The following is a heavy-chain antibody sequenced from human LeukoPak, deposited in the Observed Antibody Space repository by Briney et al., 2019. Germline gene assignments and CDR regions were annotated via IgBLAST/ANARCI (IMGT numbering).Heavy chain of an antibody. CDR3: ARGHDEYGDYYFDY. V-gene: IGHV4-34*01. J-gene: IGHJ4*02. CDR1: GGSFSGYY. Sequence: SETLSLTCAVYGGSFSGYYWSWIRQPPGKGLEWIGEINHSGSTNYNPSLKSRVTISVDTSKNQFSLKLSSVTAADSAVYYCARGHDEYGDYYFDYWGQGTLVTVSS. CDR2: INHSGST. D-gene: IGHD4-17*01.